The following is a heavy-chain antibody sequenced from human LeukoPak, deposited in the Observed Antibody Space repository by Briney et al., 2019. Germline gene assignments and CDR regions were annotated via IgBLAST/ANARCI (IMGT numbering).Heavy chain of an antibody. CDR3: ARGGLNSRRSYYYMDV. V-gene: IGHV4-34*01. J-gene: IGHJ6*03. CDR2: INHSGST. CDR1: GGSFSGYY. Sequence: SETLSLTCAVYGGSFSGYYWSWIRQPPRKGLEWIGEINHSGSTNYNPSLKSRVTISVDTSKNQFSLKLSSVTAADTAVYYCARGGLNSRRSYYYMDVWGKGTTVTVSS. D-gene: IGHD2/OR15-2a*01.